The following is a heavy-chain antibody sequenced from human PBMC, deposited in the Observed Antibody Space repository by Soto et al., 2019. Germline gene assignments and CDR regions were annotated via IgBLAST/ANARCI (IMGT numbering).Heavy chain of an antibody. CDR1: GFTFSSYS. D-gene: IGHD3-22*01. CDR3: ARTLYYYDTGGYR. Sequence: LRLSCAASGFTFSSYSMNWVRQAPGKGLEWVSSISSSSSYIYYADSVKGRFTISRDNAKNSLYLQMSSLRAEDTAMYYCARTLYYYDTGGYRWGQGTLVTVSS. CDR2: ISSSSSYI. J-gene: IGHJ4*02. V-gene: IGHV3-21*01.